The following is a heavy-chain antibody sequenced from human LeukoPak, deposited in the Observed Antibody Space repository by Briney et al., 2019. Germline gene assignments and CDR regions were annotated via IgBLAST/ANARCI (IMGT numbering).Heavy chain of an antibody. Sequence: SETLSLTCTVSGGSISSYYWSRIRQPAGKGLEWIGRIYTSGSTNYNPSLKSRVTMSVDTSKNQFSLKLSSVTAADTAVYYCARASMVRGVMAYFDYWGQGTLVTVSS. CDR1: GGSISSYY. D-gene: IGHD3-10*01. V-gene: IGHV4-4*07. CDR2: IYTSGST. CDR3: ARASMVRGVMAYFDY. J-gene: IGHJ4*02.